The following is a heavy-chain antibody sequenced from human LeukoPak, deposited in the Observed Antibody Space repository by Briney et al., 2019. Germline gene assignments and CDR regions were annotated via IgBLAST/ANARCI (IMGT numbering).Heavy chain of an antibody. J-gene: IGHJ6*02. CDR1: GFTFSTYW. Sequence: PGGSLRLSCAASGFTFSTYWMSWVRQAPGKGLEWVANIKDDGNEKYYVDSVKGRFTISRDNAKNSLYLQMNSLRAEDTAVYYCARVDSSGTPYYYGMDVWGQGTTVTVSS. CDR3: ARVDSSGTPYYYGMDV. CDR2: IKDDGNEK. D-gene: IGHD3-10*01. V-gene: IGHV3-7*03.